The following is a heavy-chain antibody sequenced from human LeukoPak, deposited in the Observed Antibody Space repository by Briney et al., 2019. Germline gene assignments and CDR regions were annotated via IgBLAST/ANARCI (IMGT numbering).Heavy chain of an antibody. Sequence: MPSETLSLTCTVSGGSISSYYWSWIRQPAGKGLEWIGRIYTSGSTNYNPSLKSRVTMSVDTSKNQFSLKLSSVTAADTAVYYCARVPGFGGTLYYYYGMDVWGQGTTVTVSS. D-gene: IGHD3-10*01. J-gene: IGHJ6*02. V-gene: IGHV4-4*07. CDR1: GGSISSYY. CDR2: IYTSGST. CDR3: ARVPGFGGTLYYYYGMDV.